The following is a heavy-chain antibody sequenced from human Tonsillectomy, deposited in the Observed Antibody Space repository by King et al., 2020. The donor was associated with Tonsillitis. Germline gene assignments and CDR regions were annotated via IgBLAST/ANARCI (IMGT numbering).Heavy chain of an antibody. CDR2: IYYSGST. Sequence: VQLQESGPGLVKPSETLSLTCTVSGGSFSSSYWSWIRQPPGKGLEWIGYIYYSGSTNYNPSLKSRVTISVDTSKNQFSLKLSSVTAADTAVYYCARDWGSYDYVWGSYRSNAFDIWGQGTMVTVSS. CDR1: GGSFSSSY. D-gene: IGHD3-16*02. CDR3: ARDWGSYDYVWGSYRSNAFDI. J-gene: IGHJ3*02. V-gene: IGHV4-59*01.